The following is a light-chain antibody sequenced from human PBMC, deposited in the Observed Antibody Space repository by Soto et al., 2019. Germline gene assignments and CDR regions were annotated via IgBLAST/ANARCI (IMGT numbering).Light chain of an antibody. J-gene: IGKJ1*01. CDR3: QQYNSYCT. CDR1: QSISSW. Sequence: DIQMTQSPSTLSASVGDRVTITCRASQSISSWLAWYQQKPGKAPKLLIYKASSLESGVPSRFSGSRSGTEFTLTISSLQPDDFATYYCQQYNSYCTFGQGTKVEIK. V-gene: IGKV1-5*03. CDR2: KAS.